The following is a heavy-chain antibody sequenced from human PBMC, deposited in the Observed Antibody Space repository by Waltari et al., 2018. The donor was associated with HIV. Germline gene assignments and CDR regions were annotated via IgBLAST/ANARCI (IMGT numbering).Heavy chain of an antibody. CDR1: GFTFSSYA. D-gene: IGHD6-6*01. J-gene: IGHJ4*02. CDR3: ASPLVYPEGPFDY. Sequence: QVQLVESGGGVVQPGRSLRLSCAASGFTFSSYAMHWVRPAPGKGLAWVAVKSYDGSNKYYADSVKGRFTISRDKSKNTLYVQMNSLRAEDTAVCYCASPLVYPEGPFDYWGQGTLVTVSS. CDR2: KSYDGSNK. V-gene: IGHV3-30*01.